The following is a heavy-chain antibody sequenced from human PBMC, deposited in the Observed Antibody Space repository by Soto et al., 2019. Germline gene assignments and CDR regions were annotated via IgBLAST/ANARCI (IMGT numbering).Heavy chain of an antibody. CDR1: GFTFSSYS. J-gene: IGHJ4*02. CDR2: ISSSSATI. Sequence: EVQLVESGGGLVQPGGPLRLSCAASGFTFSSYSMNWVRQAPGKGLEWVSYISSSSATIYYADSVKGRFTISRDNAKNSLSLQMNSLSAEDTAVYYCARDYFGSGSSVGVLLKYYFEYLGQGTLVTVSS. CDR3: ARDYFGSGSSVGVLLKYYFEY. D-gene: IGHD3-10*01. V-gene: IGHV3-48*01.